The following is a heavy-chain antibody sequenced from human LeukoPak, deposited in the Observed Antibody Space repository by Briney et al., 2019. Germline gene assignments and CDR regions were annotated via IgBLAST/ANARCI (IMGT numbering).Heavy chain of an antibody. Sequence: GGSLRLSCAASGFTFSTYSMNWVRQAPGKGLEWVSAISGSGGSTYYADSVKGRFTISRDNSKNTLYLQMNSLRAEDTAVYYCAKVPDNYYDSSGSFGYFDYWGQGTLVTVSS. D-gene: IGHD3-22*01. J-gene: IGHJ4*02. CDR3: AKVPDNYYDSSGSFGYFDY. V-gene: IGHV3-23*01. CDR2: ISGSGGST. CDR1: GFTFSTYS.